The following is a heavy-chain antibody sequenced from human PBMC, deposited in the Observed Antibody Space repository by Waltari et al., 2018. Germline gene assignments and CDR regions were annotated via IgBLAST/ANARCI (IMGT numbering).Heavy chain of an antibody. CDR2: IYYSGST. Sequence: QVQLQESGPGLVKPSETLSLTCTVSGGSISSYDWSWIRQPPGKGLEWIGYIYYSGSTNYNPSLKSRVTISVETSKNQFSLKLSSLTAADTAVYYCARYVAMALNWFDPWGQGTLVTVSS. CDR1: GGSISSYD. CDR3: ARYVAMALNWFDP. D-gene: IGHD2-15*01. J-gene: IGHJ5*02. V-gene: IGHV4-59*01.